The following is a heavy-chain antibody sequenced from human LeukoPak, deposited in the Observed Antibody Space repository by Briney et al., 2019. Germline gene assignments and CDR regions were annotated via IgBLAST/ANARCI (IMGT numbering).Heavy chain of an antibody. CDR1: GFTFSGSA. J-gene: IGHJ3*02. Sequence: PGGSLRLSCAASGFTFSGSAMHWVRQASGKGLEWVGRIRSKANSYATAYAASVKGRFTISRDDSKNTAYLQMNSLKTEDTAVYYCTRRRFCGGDCIEDAFDIWGQGTMVTVSS. CDR3: TRRRFCGGDCIEDAFDI. D-gene: IGHD2-21*02. V-gene: IGHV3-73*01. CDR2: IRSKANSYAT.